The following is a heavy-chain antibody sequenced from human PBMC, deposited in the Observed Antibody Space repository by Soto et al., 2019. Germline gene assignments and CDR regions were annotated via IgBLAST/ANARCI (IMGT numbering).Heavy chain of an antibody. J-gene: IGHJ5*02. D-gene: IGHD3-10*01. V-gene: IGHV3-23*01. CDR1: GFTFNSDA. Sequence: PGGSLRLSCAASGFTFNSDAMSWVRQSPGKGLEWVSAISGDGESTYYADSVKGRFTISRDNSKNTLYLQMNSLRAEDTAVYYCAKLRWGSDNWFDPWGQGTLVTVSS. CDR3: AKLRWGSDNWFDP. CDR2: ISGDGEST.